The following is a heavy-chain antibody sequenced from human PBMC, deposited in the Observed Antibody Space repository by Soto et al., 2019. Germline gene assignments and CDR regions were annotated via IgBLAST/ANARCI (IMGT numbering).Heavy chain of an antibody. CDR1: GFTFSSYS. J-gene: IGHJ6*02. D-gene: IGHD3-10*01. V-gene: IGHV3-21*01. CDR2: ISSSSSYI. CDR3: ASVGLLWFGESNQDYYYYGMDV. Sequence: SLRLSCAASGFTFSSYSMNWVRQAPGKWLEWVSSISSSSSYIYYADSVKGRFTISRDNAKNSLYLQMNSLRAEDTAVYYCASVGLLWFGESNQDYYYYGMDVWGQGTTVTVSS.